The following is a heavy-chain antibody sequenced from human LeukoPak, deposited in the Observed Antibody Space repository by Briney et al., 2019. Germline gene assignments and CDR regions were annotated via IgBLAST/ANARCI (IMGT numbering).Heavy chain of an antibody. V-gene: IGHV4-34*01. CDR2: INHSGST. D-gene: IGHD5-18*01. CDR1: GGSFSGYY. Sequence: SETLSLTCAVYGGSFSGYYWSWIRQPPGKGLEWIGEINHSGSTNYNPSLKSRVTISVDTSKNQFSLKLSSVTAADTAVYYCARVSTAHYGMDVWGQGTTVTASS. CDR3: ARVSTAHYGMDV. J-gene: IGHJ6*02.